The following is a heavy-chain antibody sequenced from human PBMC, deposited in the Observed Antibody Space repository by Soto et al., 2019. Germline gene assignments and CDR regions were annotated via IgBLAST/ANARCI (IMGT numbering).Heavy chain of an antibody. D-gene: IGHD2-15*01. J-gene: IGHJ4*02. Sequence: GGSLRLSCAASPFSCSSYAMSSVRQPPGKGLEWVSAISGSGGSIYYTDSVRGRFTISRGNSKNRLYLQINNLKVDDTAGYYFATIGGPYCSADYCCQGPL. CDR1: PFSCSSYA. CDR2: ISGSGGSI. V-gene: IGHV3-23*01. CDR3: ATIGGPYCSADY.